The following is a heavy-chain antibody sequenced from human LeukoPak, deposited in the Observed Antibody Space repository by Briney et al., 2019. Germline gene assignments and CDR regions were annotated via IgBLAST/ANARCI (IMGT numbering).Heavy chain of an antibody. V-gene: IGHV3-23*01. CDR3: KQATTYDILTGFSDY. J-gene: IGHJ4*02. Sequence: PGGSLRLSCAASGFTFSSYAMSWVRHAPGKGLEWVSTISVGDSPYYADSVKGRFTISRDNAKKSLYLQMNSLRAEDTAVYYCKQATTYDILTGFSDYWGQGTLVTVSS. CDR2: ISVGDSP. CDR1: GFTFSSYA. D-gene: IGHD3-9*01.